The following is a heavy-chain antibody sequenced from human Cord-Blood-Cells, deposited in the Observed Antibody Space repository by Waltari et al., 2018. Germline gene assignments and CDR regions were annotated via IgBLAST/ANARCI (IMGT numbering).Heavy chain of an antibody. D-gene: IGHD3-22*01. CDR2: LNSVGSST. J-gene: IGHJ3*02. CDR3: ARVLPNDASSVSYACDI. Sequence: EVQLVESGGGLVQPGGSLRLSCAASGFTFSSYWMHWVRQAPGKGLVWFARLNSVGSSTIYADYVKGRFTSSRDKAKNTLYLQMNSLRAEDTAVYYCARVLPNDASSVSYACDIWGQGTMVTVSS. V-gene: IGHV3-74*01. CDR1: GFTFSSYW.